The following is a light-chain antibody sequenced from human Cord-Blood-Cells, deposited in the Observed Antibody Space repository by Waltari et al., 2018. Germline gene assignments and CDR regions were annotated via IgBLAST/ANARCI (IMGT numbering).Light chain of an antibody. CDR2: GAS. J-gene: IGKJ1*01. CDR3: QQYGSSRT. CDR1: QSVSSSY. Sequence: EIVWTQSPGTLSLSPGERATLSCRASQSVSSSYLAWYQQKPGQAPRLLIYGASSRATVIPDRFSGSGSGTDFTLTISRLEPEDFAVYYCQQYGSSRTFGQGTKVEIK. V-gene: IGKV3-20*01.